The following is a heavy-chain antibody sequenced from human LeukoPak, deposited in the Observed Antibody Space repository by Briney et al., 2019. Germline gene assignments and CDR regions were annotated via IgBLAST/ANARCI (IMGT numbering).Heavy chain of an antibody. Sequence: PGRSLRLSCTASGFTFGDYAMSWVRQAPGKGLERVGFIRSKASGGTTEYAASVKGRFTISRDDSKSIAYLQMNSLKTEDTAVYYCTRGDGSGSSWGQGTLVTVSS. D-gene: IGHD3-10*01. V-gene: IGHV3-49*04. CDR3: TRGDGSGSS. CDR2: IRSKASGGTT. J-gene: IGHJ5*02. CDR1: GFTFGDYA.